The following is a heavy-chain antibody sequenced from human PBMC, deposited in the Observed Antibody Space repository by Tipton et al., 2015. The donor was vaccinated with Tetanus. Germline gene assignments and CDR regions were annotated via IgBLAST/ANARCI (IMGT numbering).Heavy chain of an antibody. CDR1: GGSVNSGGYY. J-gene: IGHJ4*02. Sequence: TLSLTCTVSGGSVNSGGYYWSWILQPPGKGLEWIGYASYSGSSNYNPSLKSRVIISIDASKNQFSLKLSSVAAADTAVYYCARAYDFWSGHLDFWGQGTLVTVSS. CDR2: ASYSGSS. V-gene: IGHV4-61*08. CDR3: ARAYDFWSGHLDF. D-gene: IGHD3-3*01.